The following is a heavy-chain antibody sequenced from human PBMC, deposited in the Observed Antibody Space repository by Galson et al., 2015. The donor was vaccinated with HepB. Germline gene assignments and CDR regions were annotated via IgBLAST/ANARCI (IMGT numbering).Heavy chain of an antibody. D-gene: IGHD3-9*01. CDR1: GYSFTTYW. J-gene: IGHJ3*02. Sequence: QSGAEVKKPGESLKISCKGSGYSFTTYWVGWVRQMPGKGLEWMGIIYPGDSDTRYSPSFQGQVTISVDKSINTAYLQWSSLKASDTAMYYCARADYGSYDILTGYYKGLAFDIWGQGTMVTVSS. V-gene: IGHV5-51*01. CDR2: IYPGDSDT. CDR3: ARADYGSYDILTGYYKGLAFDI.